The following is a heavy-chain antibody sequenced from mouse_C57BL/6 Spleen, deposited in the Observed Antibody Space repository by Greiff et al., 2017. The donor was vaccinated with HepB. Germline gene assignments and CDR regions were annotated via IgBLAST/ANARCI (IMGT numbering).Heavy chain of an antibody. J-gene: IGHJ2*01. V-gene: IGHV8-12*01. CDR1: GFSLSTSGMG. D-gene: IGHD2-4*01. CDR2: IYWDDDK. CDR3: ARRGYYDYDGGSYYFDY. Sequence: QVTLKVCGPGILQSSQTLSLTCSFSGFSLSTSGMGVSWIRQPSGKGLEWLAHIYWDDDKRYNPSLKSRLTISKDTSRNQVFLKITSVDTADTATYYCARRGYYDYDGGSYYFDYWGQVTTLTVSS.